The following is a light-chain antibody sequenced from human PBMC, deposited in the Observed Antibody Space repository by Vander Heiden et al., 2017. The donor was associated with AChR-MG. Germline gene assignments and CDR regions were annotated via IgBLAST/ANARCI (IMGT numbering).Light chain of an antibody. V-gene: IGKV3-15*01. Sequence: EIVMTQSPATPSVSPGERATLSCRASQSVSSNLAWYQQKPGQAPRLLIYGASTMATGIPARFSGSGSGTEFTLTISSLQSEDFAVYYCQQYNNWPPLTFGGGTKVEIK. CDR2: GAS. CDR1: QSVSSN. CDR3: QQYNNWPPLT. J-gene: IGKJ4*01.